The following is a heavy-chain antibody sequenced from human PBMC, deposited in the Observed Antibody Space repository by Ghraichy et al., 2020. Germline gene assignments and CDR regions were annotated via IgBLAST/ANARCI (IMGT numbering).Heavy chain of an antibody. CDR3: ARGWGRFDY. D-gene: IGHD2-21*02. CDR2: IKYDGSAE. V-gene: IGHV3-7*01. CDR1: GFAYSSYW. J-gene: IGHJ4*02. Sequence: GVLNISCAASGFAYSSYWMNWVRQAPGKGLEWVAYIKYDGSAEYYVDSVKGRFGISRDNAKNSLFLQMNSLRAEDTAVYYCARGWGRFDYWGQGTLVTVSS.